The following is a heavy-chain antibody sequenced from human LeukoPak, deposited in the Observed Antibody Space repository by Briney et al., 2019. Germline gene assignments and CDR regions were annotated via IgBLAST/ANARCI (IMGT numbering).Heavy chain of an antibody. D-gene: IGHD3-10*01. V-gene: IGHV4-39*01. Sequence: SETLSLTCTVSGGSISSSNYYWGWIRQAPGKGLEWIGSIYYSGSTYYNPSLKSRVTISVDTSKNQFSLKLSSVTAADTAVYYCARRPSRYGSGSYYRYWGQGTLVTVSS. CDR3: ARRPSRYGSGSYYRY. CDR2: IYYSGST. CDR1: GGSISSSNYY. J-gene: IGHJ4*02.